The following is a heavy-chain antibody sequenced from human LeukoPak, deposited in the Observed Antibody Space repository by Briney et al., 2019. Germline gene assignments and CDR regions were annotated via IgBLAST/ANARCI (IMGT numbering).Heavy chain of an antibody. CDR3: ARVLNGDYEFDY. Sequence: AASVKVSCKASGGTFSSYAISWVRQAPGQGLEWMGRIIPILGIANYAQKFQGRVTITADKSTSTAYMELSSLRSEDTAVYYCARVLNGDYEFDYWGQGTLVTVSS. V-gene: IGHV1-69*04. CDR1: GGTFSSYA. J-gene: IGHJ4*02. D-gene: IGHD4-17*01. CDR2: IIPILGIA.